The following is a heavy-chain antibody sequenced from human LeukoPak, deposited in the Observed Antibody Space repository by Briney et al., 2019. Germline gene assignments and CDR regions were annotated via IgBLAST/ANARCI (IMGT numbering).Heavy chain of an antibody. Sequence: GGSLRLSCAASGFTFSSSTMNWVRQAPGKGLEWVSSISSSSNYIYYADSVKGRFTISRDNAKNSLYLQMNSLRAEDTAVYYCVRIPNSANFPNWFDPWGQGTLVTVSS. CDR1: GFTFSSST. CDR3: VRIPNSANFPNWFDP. J-gene: IGHJ5*02. V-gene: IGHV3-21*01. CDR2: ISSSSNYI. D-gene: IGHD4/OR15-4a*01.